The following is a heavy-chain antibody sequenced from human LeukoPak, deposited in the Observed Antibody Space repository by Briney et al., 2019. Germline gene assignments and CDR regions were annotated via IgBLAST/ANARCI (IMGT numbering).Heavy chain of an antibody. Sequence: SETLSLTCAVYGGSFSGYYWSWIRQPPGKGLEWIGEINHSGSTNYNPSLKSRVTISVDTSKNQFSLKLSSVTAADTAVYYCARGYGSGSYYFWTGARDFDYWGQGTLVTVSS. V-gene: IGHV4-34*01. J-gene: IGHJ4*02. CDR3: ARGYGSGSYYFWTGARDFDY. CDR1: GGSFSGYY. D-gene: IGHD3-10*01. CDR2: INHSGST.